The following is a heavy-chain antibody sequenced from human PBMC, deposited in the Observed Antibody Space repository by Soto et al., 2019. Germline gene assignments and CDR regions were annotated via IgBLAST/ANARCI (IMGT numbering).Heavy chain of an antibody. CDR2: IYSNGKT. J-gene: IGHJ4*02. CDR1: GGSISGHY. Sequence: SETLSLTCTVSGGSISGHYWNWFRQPPGKGLEWIGYIYSNGKTNYNRSLKSRVTMSVDTSKNQFSLRLSSVTAADTAVYYCARHNYGSGSTYFDYWGQGTLVTVSS. D-gene: IGHD3-10*01. CDR3: ARHNYGSGSTYFDY. V-gene: IGHV4-59*11.